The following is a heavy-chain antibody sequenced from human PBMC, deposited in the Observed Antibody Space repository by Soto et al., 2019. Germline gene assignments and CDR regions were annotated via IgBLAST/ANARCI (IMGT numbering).Heavy chain of an antibody. CDR3: AREDVRVGYGGNSGAFDI. D-gene: IGHD4-17*01. CDR2: INWNGGST. Sequence: AGGSLRLSCAASGFTFDDYGMSWVRQAPGKGLEWVSGINWNGGSTGYADSVKGRFTISRDNAKNSLYLQMNSLRVEDTALYYCAREDVRVGYGGNSGAFDIWGQGTMVTVSS. V-gene: IGHV3-20*04. J-gene: IGHJ3*02. CDR1: GFTFDDYG.